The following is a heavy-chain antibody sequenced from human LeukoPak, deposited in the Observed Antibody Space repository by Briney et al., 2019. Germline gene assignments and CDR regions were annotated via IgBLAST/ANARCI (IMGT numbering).Heavy chain of an antibody. Sequence: SETLSLTCTVSGGSISSYYWSWIRQPPGKGLEWIGYIYDSGSTSYNPSLKSRVTISVDTSKNQFSLKLSSVTAADTAVYYCARGPHTGVNYYDSSGYYYWGQGTLVTVSS. D-gene: IGHD3-22*01. V-gene: IGHV4-59*12. J-gene: IGHJ4*02. CDR1: GGSISSYY. CDR2: IYDSGST. CDR3: ARGPHTGVNYYDSSGYYY.